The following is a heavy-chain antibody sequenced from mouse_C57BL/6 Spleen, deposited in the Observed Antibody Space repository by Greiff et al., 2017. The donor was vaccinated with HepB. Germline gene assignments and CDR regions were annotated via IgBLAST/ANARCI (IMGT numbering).Heavy chain of an antibody. Sequence: VKLQESGAELARPGASVKLSCKASGYTFTSYGISWVKQRTGQGLEWIGEIYPRSGNTYYNEKFKGKATLTADKSSSTAYMELRSLTSEDSAVYFCARLLRSYYAMDYWGQGTSVTVSS. CDR1: GYTFTSYG. V-gene: IGHV1-81*01. D-gene: IGHD1-1*01. CDR2: IYPRSGNT. J-gene: IGHJ4*01. CDR3: ARLLRSYYAMDY.